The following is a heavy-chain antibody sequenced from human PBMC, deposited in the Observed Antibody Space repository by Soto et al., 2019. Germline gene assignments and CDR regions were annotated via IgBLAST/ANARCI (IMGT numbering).Heavy chain of an antibody. CDR3: AKGGRGTYYYYYTMDV. CDR1: GFTFSGYG. CDR2: ISYDGNNK. Sequence: QVQLVESGGGVVPPGRSLRLSCAASGFTFSGYGMHWVRQAPGKGLEWVAVISYDGNNKYYADSVKGRFTISRDNSKNTLYLQMNSLRAEDTAVYYCAKGGRGTYYYYYTMDVLGQGTTVTVSS. D-gene: IGHD1-1*01. J-gene: IGHJ6*02. V-gene: IGHV3-30*18.